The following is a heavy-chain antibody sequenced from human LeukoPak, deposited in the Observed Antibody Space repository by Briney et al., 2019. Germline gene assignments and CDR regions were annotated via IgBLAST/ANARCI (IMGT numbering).Heavy chain of an antibody. CDR3: ARVMSASVWRSYGSYYYYYYMDI. CDR1: GFMFRDYY. CDR2: IKQDGSEK. V-gene: IGHV3-7*01. J-gene: IGHJ6*03. D-gene: IGHD3-16*01. Sequence: GGSLRLTCAASGFMFRDYYMSWIRQAPGKGQEWVANIKQDGSEKYSVDSVKGRFTISRDNAKNSLYMQMNSLRAEDTAVYYCARVMSASVWRSYGSYYYYYYMDIWGKGTTVTVSS.